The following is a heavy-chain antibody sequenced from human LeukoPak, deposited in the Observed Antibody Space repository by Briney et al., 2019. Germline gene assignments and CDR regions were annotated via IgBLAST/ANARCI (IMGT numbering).Heavy chain of an antibody. J-gene: IGHJ4*02. CDR3: ARAVGY. CDR2: ISNSSSAV. CDR1: GFPFSSYS. V-gene: IGHV3-48*01. Sequence: GGSLRLSCAASGFPFSSYSMNWVRQAPGKGLEWISYISNSSSAVLYADSVKCRFTISRDNAKNSLYLQMNSLRVEDTAMYYCARAVGYWGQGTLVTVSS.